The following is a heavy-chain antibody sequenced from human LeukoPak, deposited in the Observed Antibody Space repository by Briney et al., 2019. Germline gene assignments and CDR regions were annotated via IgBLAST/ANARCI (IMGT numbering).Heavy chain of an antibody. CDR1: GGSITRYY. D-gene: IGHD6-13*01. J-gene: IGHJ4*02. CDR3: ARRAAALDY. CDR2: FHYSGNT. Sequence: SETLSLTCSVSGGSITRYYWRWIRQPPGKGLEWIGYFHYSGNTNYNPSLSSRITMSVDTSKNQFSLKLSSVTAADTAVYYCARRAAALDYWGQGTLVTVSS. V-gene: IGHV4-59*08.